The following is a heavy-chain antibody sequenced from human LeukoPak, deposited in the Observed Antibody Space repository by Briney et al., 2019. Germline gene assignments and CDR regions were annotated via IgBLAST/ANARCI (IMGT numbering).Heavy chain of an antibody. V-gene: IGHV4-59*01. CDR2: IYYSGST. D-gene: IGHD6-6*01. J-gene: IGHJ6*03. Sequence: MPSETVSLTCTVSGGSISSYYWSWIRQPPGKGLEWIGYIYYSGSTNYNPSLKSRVTISVDTSKNQFSLKLSSVTAADTAVYYCAREGHSSSYYMDVWGKGTTVTVSS. CDR3: AREGHSSSYYMDV. CDR1: GGSISSYY.